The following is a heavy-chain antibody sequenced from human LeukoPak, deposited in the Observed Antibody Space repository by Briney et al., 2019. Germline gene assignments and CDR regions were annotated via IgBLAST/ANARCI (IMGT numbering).Heavy chain of an antibody. D-gene: IGHD6-13*01. Sequence: SETLSLTCTVSGGSISSSSYYWGWIRQPPGKGLEWIGSIYYSGSTYYNPSLKSRFTISVDTSKNQFSLKLSSVTAADTAVYYCARDGSRIAAAGTAPWGQGTLVTVSS. V-gene: IGHV4-39*07. J-gene: IGHJ5*02. CDR2: IYYSGST. CDR1: GGSISSSSYY. CDR3: ARDGSRIAAAGTAP.